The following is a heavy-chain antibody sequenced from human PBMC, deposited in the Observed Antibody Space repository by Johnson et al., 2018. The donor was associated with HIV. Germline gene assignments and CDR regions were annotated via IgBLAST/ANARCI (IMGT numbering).Heavy chain of an antibody. CDR3: AKDTLLESGFDI. Sequence: VQLVESGGGLVQPGRSLRLSCAASGFTFDDDAIHWVRQAPGKGLEWVSGISWNSDTIGYADSVKGRFAISRDNAKNSLYLQMNSLRAEDTALYYCAKDTLLESGFDIWGHGTMVTVSS. V-gene: IGHV3-9*01. CDR1: GFTFDDDA. CDR2: ISWNSDTI. D-gene: IGHD3-3*02. J-gene: IGHJ3*02.